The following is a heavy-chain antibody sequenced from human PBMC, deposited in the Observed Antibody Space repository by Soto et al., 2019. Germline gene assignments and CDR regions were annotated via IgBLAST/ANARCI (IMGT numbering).Heavy chain of an antibody. J-gene: IGHJ6*02. V-gene: IGHV3-30-3*01. CDR3: ARRGYCISISCLDYYYGMDV. CDR2: ISYDGGKK. CDR1: GFTFSSYA. Sequence: QVQLVESGGGVVQPGRSLRLSCAASGFTFSSYAMHWDRQAPGKGLEWVAVISYDGGKKYYADSVKGRFTISRDNSKNTLYLQMNSLRAEDTAVYYCARRGYCISISCLDYYYGMDVWGQGTTVTLSS. D-gene: IGHD2-2*01.